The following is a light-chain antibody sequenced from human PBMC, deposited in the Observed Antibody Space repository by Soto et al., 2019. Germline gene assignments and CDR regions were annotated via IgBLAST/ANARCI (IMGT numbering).Light chain of an antibody. V-gene: IGLV2-23*01. Sequence: QSALTQPASVSGSPGQSITISCTGTSSDVGTYNLVSWYQQHTGNAPKLMIYEGNKRPSGVSNRFSGSKSGNTASLTISGLQAEDEGDYYCSSYEGSGTYVVFGGGTKLTVL. J-gene: IGLJ2*01. CDR2: EGN. CDR3: SSYEGSGTYVV. CDR1: SSDVGTYNL.